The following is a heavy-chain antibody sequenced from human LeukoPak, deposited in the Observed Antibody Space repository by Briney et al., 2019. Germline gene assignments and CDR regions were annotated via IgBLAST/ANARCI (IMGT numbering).Heavy chain of an antibody. J-gene: IGHJ5*02. Sequence: ASVKVSCKASGYTFTSYDINWVRQATGQGLEWMGWMNPNSGNTGYAQKFQGRVTITRNTSISTAYMELSSLRSEDTAVYYCARGQVRRVRGVIISPNFDPWGQGTLVTVSS. CDR3: ARGQVRRVRGVIISPNFDP. V-gene: IGHV1-8*03. D-gene: IGHD3-10*02. CDR1: GYTFTSYD. CDR2: MNPNSGNT.